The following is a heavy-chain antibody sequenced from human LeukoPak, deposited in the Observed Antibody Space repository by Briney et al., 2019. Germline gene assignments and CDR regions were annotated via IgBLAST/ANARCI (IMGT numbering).Heavy chain of an antibody. V-gene: IGHV3-11*01. CDR2: ISSSGSTI. D-gene: IGHD6-13*01. CDR3: ARSESSSWELDF. J-gene: IGHJ4*02. Sequence: PGGSLRLSCAASGFTFSDYYMSWIRQAPGKGLEWVSYISSSGSTIYYPDSVKGRFTISRDNAKISLYLQMNSLRAEDTAVYYCARSESSSWELDFWGQGTLVTVSS. CDR1: GFTFSDYY.